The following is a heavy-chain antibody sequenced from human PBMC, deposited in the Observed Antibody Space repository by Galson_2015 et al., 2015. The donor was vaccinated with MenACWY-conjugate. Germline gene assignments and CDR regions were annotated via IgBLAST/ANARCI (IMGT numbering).Heavy chain of an antibody. D-gene: IGHD2-2*01. CDR3: AKLPSSASWFDS. V-gene: IGHV3-23*01. CDR1: LFNFSAYA. J-gene: IGHJ5*01. Sequence: SLRLSCAASLFNFSAYAMSWVRQAPGKGLEWVSAISGSTTNTYYADSMRGRFTISGDNSKNTLYLQMNSLRAEDTAVYYCAKLPSSASWFDSWGQGILVTVSS. CDR2: ISGSTTNT.